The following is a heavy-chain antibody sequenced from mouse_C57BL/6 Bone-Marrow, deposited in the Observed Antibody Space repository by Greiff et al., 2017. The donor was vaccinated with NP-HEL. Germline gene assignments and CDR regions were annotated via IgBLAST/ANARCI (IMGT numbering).Heavy chain of an antibody. CDR1: GYAFSSSW. J-gene: IGHJ4*01. Sequence: VLLVESGPELVKPGASVKISCKASGYAFSSSWMNWVKQRPGKGLEWIGRIYPGDGDTNYNGKFKGKATLTADKSSSTASMQLSSLTSEDSAVYVCARKVDYGGGAGYAMDYWGQGTSVTVSS. CDR2: IYPGDGDT. V-gene: IGHV1-82*01. CDR3: ARKVDYGGGAGYAMDY. D-gene: IGHD2-4*01.